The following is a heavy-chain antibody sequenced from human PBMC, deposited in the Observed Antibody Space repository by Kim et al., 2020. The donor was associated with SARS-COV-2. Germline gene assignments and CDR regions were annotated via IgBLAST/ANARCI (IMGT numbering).Heavy chain of an antibody. CDR1: GGSFSGYY. V-gene: IGHV4-34*01. J-gene: IGHJ6*04. CDR2: INHSGST. Sequence: SETLSLTCAVYGGSFSGYYWSWIRQPPGKGLEWIGEINHSGSTNYNPSLKSRVTISVDTSKNQFSLKLSSVTAADTAVYYCARELRAKWELYMMDVWGKGTTVTVSS. D-gene: IGHD1-26*01. CDR3: ARELRAKWELYMMDV.